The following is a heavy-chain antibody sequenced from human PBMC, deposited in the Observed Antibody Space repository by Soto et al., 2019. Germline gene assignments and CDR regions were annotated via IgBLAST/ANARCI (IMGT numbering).Heavy chain of an antibody. V-gene: IGHV3-73*01. Sequence: GGSLRLSCAASGFSFTDSAMHWVRQAPGKGLEWIARIRSGANNYLTAYPASVTGRFTISRDDSKNTAYLQMDGLTSEDTAMYFCARGGGMGVNDHWGQGIMVTVSS. CDR3: ARGGGMGVNDH. CDR1: GFSFTDSA. CDR2: IRSGANNYLT. D-gene: IGHD3-16*01. J-gene: IGHJ4*02.